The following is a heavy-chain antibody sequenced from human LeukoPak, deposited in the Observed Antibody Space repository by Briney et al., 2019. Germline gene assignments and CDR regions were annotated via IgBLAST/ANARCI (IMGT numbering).Heavy chain of an antibody. CDR1: GYTFTGYY. CDR2: MNTNTGFT. J-gene: IGHJ4*02. V-gene: IGHV1-2*07. CDR3: ARGRRITFGSVIGLFDY. D-gene: IGHD3-16*02. Sequence: ASVKVSCKASGYTFTGYYMHWLRQAPGQGLEWMGWMNTNTGFTKSGRHFQGRVTMTRDTSINTVYMELSRLRSDDTALYYCARGRRITFGSVIGLFDYWGQGTLVTVSS.